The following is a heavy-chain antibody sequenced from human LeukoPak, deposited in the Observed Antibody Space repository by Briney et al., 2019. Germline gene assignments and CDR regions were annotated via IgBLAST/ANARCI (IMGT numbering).Heavy chain of an antibody. V-gene: IGHV1-18*01. Sequence: ASVKVSCKASGYTFTSYGISWVRQAPGQGLEWMGWMSAYNGNTNYAQKLQGRVTMTTDTSTSTAYMELRSLRSDDTAVYYCARAGLRYFDWLLYGYFDLWGRGTLVTVSS. CDR2: MSAYNGNT. J-gene: IGHJ2*01. D-gene: IGHD3-9*01. CDR1: GYTFTSYG. CDR3: ARAGLRYFDWLLYGYFDL.